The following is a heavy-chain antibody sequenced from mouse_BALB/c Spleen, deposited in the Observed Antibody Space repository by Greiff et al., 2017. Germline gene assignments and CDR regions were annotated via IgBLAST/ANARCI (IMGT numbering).Heavy chain of an antibody. CDR2: INPYNGDT. Sequence: EVQLQQSGPELVKPGASVKISCKASGYSFTGYFMNWVMQSHGKSLEWIGRINPYNGDTFYNQKFKGKATLTVDKSSSTAHMELRSLASEDSAVYYCARWLLGGYAMGYWGQGTSVTVSS. D-gene: IGHD2-3*01. CDR1: GYSFTGYF. J-gene: IGHJ4*01. CDR3: ARWLLGGYAMGY. V-gene: IGHV1-20*02.